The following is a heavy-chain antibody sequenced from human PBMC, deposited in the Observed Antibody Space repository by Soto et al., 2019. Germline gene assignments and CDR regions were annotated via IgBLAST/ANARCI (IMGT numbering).Heavy chain of an antibody. CDR1: GDSFSSNSAG. V-gene: IGHV6-1*01. J-gene: IGHJ6*03. D-gene: IGHD5-12*01. CDR3: ARGSWDDVSGHYYMDV. CDR2: TYYKSKWFN. Sequence: QVQLHLSGPGLMEPSQTLSLTCDISGDSFSSNSAGWNWVRQTPSRGLEWLGRTYYKSKWFNNYAVSVKSRITINPDTSQNQFPLHLDSVTPEDTAVYFCARGSWDDVSGHYYMDVWGKGTTVTVSS.